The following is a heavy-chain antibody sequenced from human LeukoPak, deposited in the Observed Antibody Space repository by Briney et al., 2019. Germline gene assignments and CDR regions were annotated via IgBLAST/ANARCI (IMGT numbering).Heavy chain of an antibody. CDR3: ARDRKGSGSYYYYYYMDV. CDR1: GGSFSGYY. D-gene: IGHD3-10*01. Sequence: SETLSLTCAVYGGSFSGYYWSWIRQPPGKGLEWIGSIYHSGSTYYNPSLKSRVTISVDTSKNQFSLKLSSVTAADTAVYYCARDRKGSGSYYYYYYMDVWGKGTTVTVSS. CDR2: IYHSGST. J-gene: IGHJ6*03. V-gene: IGHV4-34*01.